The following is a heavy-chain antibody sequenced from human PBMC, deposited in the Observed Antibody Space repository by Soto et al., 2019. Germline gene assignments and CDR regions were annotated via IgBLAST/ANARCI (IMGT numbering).Heavy chain of an antibody. CDR1: GGTFSSYT. CDR3: ARHRSGYYFDY. J-gene: IGHJ4*02. D-gene: IGHD6-19*01. V-gene: IGHV1-69*02. CDR2: IIPILGIA. Sequence: QVQLVQSGAEVKKPGSSVKVSCKASGGTFSSYTISWVRQAPGQGLEWMGRIIPILGIANYAQKFQGRVTITADKSPSTAYMELSSLRSEDTAVYYCARHRSGYYFDYWGQGTLVTVSS.